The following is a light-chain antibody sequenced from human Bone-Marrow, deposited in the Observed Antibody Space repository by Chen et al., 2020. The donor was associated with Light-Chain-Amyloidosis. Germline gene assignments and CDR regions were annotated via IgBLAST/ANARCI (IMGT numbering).Light chain of an antibody. CDR3: ALYMTPGPWV. Sequence: QTAVTQEPSFSVSPGGTVTLTFGLTTRSVSTGYYPSWYQQTPGQAPRTLIYNTHTRSSGVPERFSGSILGNKASLTITGAQEEDESHYDCALYMTPGPWVFGGGTKLTVL. V-gene: IGLV8-61*01. CDR1: TRSVSTGYY. CDR2: NTH. J-gene: IGLJ3*02.